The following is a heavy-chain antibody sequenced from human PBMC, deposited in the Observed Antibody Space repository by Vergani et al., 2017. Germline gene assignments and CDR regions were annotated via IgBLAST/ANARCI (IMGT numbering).Heavy chain of an antibody. V-gene: IGHV1-18*04. D-gene: IGHD4-17*01. CDR1: GYSFTTYG. CDR2: ISTYNGNT. Sequence: QVQLVQSGAEVKKPGASVKVSCKASGYSFTTYGISWVRQAPGQGLECMGWISTYNGNTNYAQKRQGRVSMTTDTSTSTAYMELRNLRSDDTAVYYCARTTVTTEDWFDFWGQGTLVTVSS. CDR3: ARTTVTTEDWFDF. J-gene: IGHJ5*01.